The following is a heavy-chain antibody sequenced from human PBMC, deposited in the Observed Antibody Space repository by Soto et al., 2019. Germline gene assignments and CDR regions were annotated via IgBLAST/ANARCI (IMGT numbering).Heavy chain of an antibody. CDR2: ISGSTSGT. J-gene: IGHJ4*02. V-gene: IGHV3-23*01. CDR3: AKSGYDLRGFDY. CDR1: GFAFSSYA. Sequence: GGSLRLSCAASGFAFSSYAMSWVRQAPGKGLEWVSSISGSTSGTYYADAVKGRFTISRDNAKNSLYLQMNSLRAEDTAVYYCAKSGYDLRGFDYWGQGTLVTVSS. D-gene: IGHD5-12*01.